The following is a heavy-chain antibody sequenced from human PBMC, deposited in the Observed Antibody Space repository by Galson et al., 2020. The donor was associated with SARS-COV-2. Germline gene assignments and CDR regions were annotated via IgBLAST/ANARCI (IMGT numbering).Heavy chain of an antibody. CDR3: AREGAALTGGMDV. Sequence: GKSLKISCAASGFNFSSYGMHWVRQAPGKGLEWVAVIWSDGTNKYNADSVKGRFTISRDNSKNTLYLQMNSLRAEDTAVYYCAREGAALTGGMDVWGQGTTVTVSS. CDR2: IWSDGTNK. D-gene: IGHD1-26*01. CDR1: GFNFSSYG. V-gene: IGHV3-33*01. J-gene: IGHJ6*02.